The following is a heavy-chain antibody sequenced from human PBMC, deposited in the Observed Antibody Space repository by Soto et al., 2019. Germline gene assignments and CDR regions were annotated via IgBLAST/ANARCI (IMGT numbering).Heavy chain of an antibody. V-gene: IGHV1-69*04. Sequence: QVHLVQSGAEVKRPGSSVKVSCKASGGTFSSYAVNWVRQAPGQGLEWMGGIIPPLRIENYAQNFQGRVTITADESTSTAYMDLSSLRSEDTAVYYCARALAGLHCSGGSCSTRVVHGLDVWGQGTTVTVFS. J-gene: IGHJ6*02. D-gene: IGHD2-15*01. CDR2: IIPPLRIE. CDR3: ARALAGLHCSGGSCSTRVVHGLDV. CDR1: GGTFSSYA.